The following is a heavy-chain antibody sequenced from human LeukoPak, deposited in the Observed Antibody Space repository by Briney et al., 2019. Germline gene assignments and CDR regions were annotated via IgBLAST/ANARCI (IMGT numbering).Heavy chain of an antibody. D-gene: IGHD1-1*01. Sequence: SETLSLTCTVSGGSIGSSSYYWGWIRQPPGKGLEWIGSIYYSGSTYYNPSLKSRVTISVDTSKNQFSLKLSSVTAADTAVYYCARRVTTGTTRPFLWGQGTLVTVSS. CDR1: GGSIGSSSYY. J-gene: IGHJ4*02. CDR2: IYYSGST. V-gene: IGHV4-39*01. CDR3: ARRVTTGTTRPFL.